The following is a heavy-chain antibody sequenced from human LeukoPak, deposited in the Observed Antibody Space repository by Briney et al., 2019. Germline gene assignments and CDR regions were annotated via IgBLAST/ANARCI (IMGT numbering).Heavy chain of an antibody. D-gene: IGHD6-19*01. CDR1: KFSFSSYA. CDR2: ISHDGSNK. CDR3: ATGYSSVVGY. V-gene: IGHV3-30-3*01. Sequence: GGSLRLSCAASKFSFSSYAIHWVRQAPGKGLEWVAVISHDGSNKNYADSVKGRFTISRDNAKNSLYLQMNSLRAEDTAVYYCATGYSSVVGYWGQGTLVTVSS. J-gene: IGHJ4*02.